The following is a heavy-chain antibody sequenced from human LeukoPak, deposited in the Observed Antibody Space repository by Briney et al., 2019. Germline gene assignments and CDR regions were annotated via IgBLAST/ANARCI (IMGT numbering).Heavy chain of an antibody. J-gene: IGHJ4*02. CDR3: ARDWGYCSSTSCHVFDY. CDR2: ISGSGGST. D-gene: IGHD2-2*01. Sequence: GGSLRLSCAASGFTFSSYAVSWVRQAPGKGLEWVSAISGSGGSTYYADSVKGRFTISRDNSKNTLYLQMNSLRAEDTAVYHCARDWGYCSSTSCHVFDYWGQGTLVTVSS. V-gene: IGHV3-23*01. CDR1: GFTFSSYA.